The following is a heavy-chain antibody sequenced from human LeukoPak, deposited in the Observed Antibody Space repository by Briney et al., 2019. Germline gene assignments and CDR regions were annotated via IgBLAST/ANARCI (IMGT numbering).Heavy chain of an antibody. V-gene: IGHV1-2*02. Sequence: GASVKVSCKASGYTFTGYYMHWVRQAPGQGLEWMGWINPNSGGTNYAQKFQGRVTMTRDTSISTAYMELSRLRSDDTAVYYCARKKVRSGWVGLMGYWGQGTLVTVSS. CDR2: INPNSGGT. J-gene: IGHJ4*02. CDR3: ARKKVRSGWVGLMGY. CDR1: GYTFTGYY. D-gene: IGHD2-8*01.